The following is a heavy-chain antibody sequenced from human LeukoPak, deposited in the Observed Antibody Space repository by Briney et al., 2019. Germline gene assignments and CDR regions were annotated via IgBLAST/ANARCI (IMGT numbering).Heavy chain of an antibody. J-gene: IGHJ4*02. Sequence: GGCLRLSCAASEFSVGSNYMTWVRQAPGKGLEWVSLIYSGGSTYYADSVKGRFTISRDNAKNSLYLQMNSLRAEDTAVYYCAKEGGSGWYKYFDYWGQGTLVTVSS. CDR3: AKEGGSGWYKYFDY. CDR1: EFSVGSNY. CDR2: IYSGGST. D-gene: IGHD6-19*01. V-gene: IGHV3-66*01.